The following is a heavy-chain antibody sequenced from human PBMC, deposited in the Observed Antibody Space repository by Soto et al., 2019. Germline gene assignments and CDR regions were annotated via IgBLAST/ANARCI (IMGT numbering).Heavy chain of an antibody. V-gene: IGHV3-15*07. CDR3: AADLPDWAAYAFDY. Sequence: EVQLVESGGGLVEPGGSLRLSCAASGFTFTNAWLNWVRQAPGKGLEWVGRIKSKNDGGTTDYAAPVKGRFTISRDDSENTVYLQMNSLKTEDTAVYYCAADLPDWAAYAFDYWGQGTLVTVSA. J-gene: IGHJ4*02. D-gene: IGHD2-21*01. CDR1: GFTFTNAW. CDR2: IKSKNDGGTT.